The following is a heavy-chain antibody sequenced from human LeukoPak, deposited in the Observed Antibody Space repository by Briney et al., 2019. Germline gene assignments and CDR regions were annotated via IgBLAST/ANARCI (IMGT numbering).Heavy chain of an antibody. CDR1: GFTVSSNY. CDR3: ARDSDSGYGPFAS. J-gene: IGHJ4*02. V-gene: IGHV3-53*01. D-gene: IGHD5-12*01. CDR2: IHSGGTT. Sequence: GGSLRLSCAASGFTVSSNYMSWVRQAPGKGLEWVSVIHSGGTTNYADSVQGRFTISRDNSKTTVYLHMNSLRAEDTAVYYCARDSDSGYGPFASWGQGTLVTVSS.